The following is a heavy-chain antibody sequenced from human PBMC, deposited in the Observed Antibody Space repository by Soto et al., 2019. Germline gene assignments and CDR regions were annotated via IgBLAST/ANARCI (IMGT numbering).Heavy chain of an antibody. CDR2: IIPIFGTA. V-gene: IGHV1-69*13. CDR1: GGTFSSYA. CDR3: ARDEYDSSGNDY. D-gene: IGHD3-22*01. J-gene: IGHJ4*02. Sequence: SVKVSCKASGGTFSSYAISWVRQAPGQGLEWMGGIIPIFGTANYAQKFQGRVTITADESTSTAYMELSSLRSEDTAVYYCARDEYDSSGNDYWGQGTLVTVSS.